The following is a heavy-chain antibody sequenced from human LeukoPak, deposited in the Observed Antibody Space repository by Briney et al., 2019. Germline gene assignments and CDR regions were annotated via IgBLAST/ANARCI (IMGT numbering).Heavy chain of an antibody. CDR1: GYTFTNYY. V-gene: IGHV1-46*01. Sequence: ASVKVSCKASGYTFTNYYMHWVRQAPGQGLERMGILNPSSSSTAYAQKFQGRVTMTRDTSTSTVYMELSSLRSEDTAVYYCARDEATGWFDPWGQGTLVIVSS. D-gene: IGHD5-24*01. CDR3: ARDEATGWFDP. J-gene: IGHJ5*02. CDR2: LNPSSSST.